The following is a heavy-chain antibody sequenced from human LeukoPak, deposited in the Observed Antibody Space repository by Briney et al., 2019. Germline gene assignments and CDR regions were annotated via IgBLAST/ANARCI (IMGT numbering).Heavy chain of an antibody. Sequence: GGSLRLSCAASGFTFNDYYMSWFRQAPGKGLEWLSYINIGGTNTHYADSVKGRFTISRDNAKKSLYLEMNNLRAEDTAVYYCATDGAGLDTWGQGVLVTVSS. V-gene: IGHV3-11*01. CDR2: INIGGTNT. CDR1: GFTFNDYY. J-gene: IGHJ5*02. CDR3: ATDGAGLDT.